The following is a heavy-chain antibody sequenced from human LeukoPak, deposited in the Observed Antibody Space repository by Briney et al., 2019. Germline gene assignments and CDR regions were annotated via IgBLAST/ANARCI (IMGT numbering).Heavy chain of an antibody. CDR2: ISSSGSTI. CDR3: ARDIETPMGPSGAFDI. V-gene: IGHV3-11*04. Sequence: GGSLRLSCAASGFTFSDYYMNWIRQAPGKGLEWISYISSSGSTISYAVSVKGRFTISRDNAKNSLYLQMNSLRAEDTAVYYCARDIETPMGPSGAFDIWGQGTMVTVSS. J-gene: IGHJ3*02. D-gene: IGHD5-18*01. CDR1: GFTFSDYY.